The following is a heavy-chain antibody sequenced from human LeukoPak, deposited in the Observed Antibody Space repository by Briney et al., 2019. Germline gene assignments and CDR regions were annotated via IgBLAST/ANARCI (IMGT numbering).Heavy chain of an antibody. Sequence: GGSLRLSCAASGFTFSSYAMSWVRQAPGEGLEWVSAISGSGGSTYYADSVKGRFTISRDNSKNTLYLQMNSLRAEDTAVYYCAKDRARGYEFDYWGQGTLVTVSS. V-gene: IGHV3-23*01. J-gene: IGHJ4*02. CDR3: AKDRARGYEFDY. CDR1: GFTFSSYA. CDR2: ISGSGGST. D-gene: IGHD5-12*01.